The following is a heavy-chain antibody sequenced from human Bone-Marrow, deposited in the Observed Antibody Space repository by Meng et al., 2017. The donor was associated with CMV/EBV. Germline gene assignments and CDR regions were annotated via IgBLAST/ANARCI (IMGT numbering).Heavy chain of an antibody. V-gene: IGHV5-51*01. Sequence: KVSCKASGCSFTSYGISWVRLFPGQGLEWMGVIHPGDSDTTYSPTFEGQVTFSADKSISTVYLHWSYLKASDTAVYYCASYDSSGLHFDYWGQGTLVTVSS. CDR2: IHPGDSDT. CDR3: ASYDSSGLHFDY. CDR1: GCSFTSYG. J-gene: IGHJ4*02. D-gene: IGHD3-22*01.